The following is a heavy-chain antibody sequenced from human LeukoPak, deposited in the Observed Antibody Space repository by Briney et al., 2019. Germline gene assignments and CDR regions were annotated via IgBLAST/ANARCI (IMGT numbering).Heavy chain of an antibody. CDR3: ARHRTVAGPLYFDY. V-gene: IGHV4-39*01. J-gene: IGHJ4*02. CDR2: IYNSGTT. CDR1: GGLISSPSYY. Sequence: SETLSLTCTVSGGLISSPSYYWGWIRQPPGKGLEWIGSIYNSGTTYYNPSLKSRVTISVDTSKNHFSLKLSSVTAADTAVYYCARHRTVAGPLYFDYWGQGTLVTVSS. D-gene: IGHD6-19*01.